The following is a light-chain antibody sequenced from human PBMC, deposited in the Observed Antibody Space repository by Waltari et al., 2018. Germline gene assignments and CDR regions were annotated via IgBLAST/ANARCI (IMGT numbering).Light chain of an antibody. CDR3: QHRDNWLWT. CDR2: DTW. J-gene: IGKJ1*01. Sequence: EIVLTQSPATLSSSPGERATLSCRASQSVSNYLAWYQQKPGQAPRLLIYDTWNRASGIPARFSGRGSGTDFTLTISYLEPEDFAVYYCQHRDNWLWTFGQGTKVEI. V-gene: IGKV3-11*01. CDR1: QSVSNY.